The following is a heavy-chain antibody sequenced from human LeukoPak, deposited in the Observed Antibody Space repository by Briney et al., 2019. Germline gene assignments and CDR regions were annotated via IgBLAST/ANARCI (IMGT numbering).Heavy chain of an antibody. CDR3: ASSSSWYDY. CDR2: IYHSGST. Sequence: SQTLSLTCAVSGGSISSGGYSWSWIRQPPGKGLEWIGYIYHSGSTNYNPSLKSRVTISVDKSKNQFSLKLSSVTAADTAVYYCASSSSWYDYWGQGTLVTVSS. D-gene: IGHD6-13*01. V-gene: IGHV4-30-2*01. J-gene: IGHJ4*02. CDR1: GGSISSGGYS.